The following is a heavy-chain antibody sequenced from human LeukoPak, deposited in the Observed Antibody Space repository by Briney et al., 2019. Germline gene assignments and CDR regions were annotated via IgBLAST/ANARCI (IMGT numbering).Heavy chain of an antibody. J-gene: IGHJ4*02. Sequence: SETLSLTCTVSGGSISSSSYYWSWIRQPPGKELEWIGNIYYSGSTYYNPSLKSRVTISVDTSQNQFSLSLSSVTAADTAVYYCARYPMNGDHFDYWGQGTLVTVSS. CDR1: GGSISSSSYY. CDR2: IYYSGST. CDR3: ARYPMNGDHFDY. V-gene: IGHV4-39*07. D-gene: IGHD4-17*01.